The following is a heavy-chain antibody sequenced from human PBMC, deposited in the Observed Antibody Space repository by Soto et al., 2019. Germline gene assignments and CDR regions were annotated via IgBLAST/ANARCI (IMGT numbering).Heavy chain of an antibody. CDR3: ARVRGLSTGSGIRGPPLFQH. CDR2: IYYSGST. J-gene: IGHJ1*01. V-gene: IGHV4-30-4*01. CDR1: GGSISSGDYY. Sequence: TSETLSLTCTVSGGSISSGDYYWSWIRQPPGKGLEWIGYIYYSGSTYYNPSLKSRVTISVDTSKNQFSLKLSSVTAADTAVYYCARVRGLSTGSGIRGPPLFQHWGQGTLVTVSS. D-gene: IGHD3-10*01.